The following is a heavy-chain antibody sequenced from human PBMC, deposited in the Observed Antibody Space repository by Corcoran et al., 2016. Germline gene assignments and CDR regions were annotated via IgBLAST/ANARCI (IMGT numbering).Heavy chain of an antibody. CDR3: ARGRGNTYDQHWFDP. Sequence: EVQLVQSGAEVKKPGESLKISCKASGYTFSNYWIAWVRQMPGKGLAWMAFIFPDDSDLRYSPSFQGQVTISVDKSITTAYLQWSSLKASDTAMYYCARGRGNTYDQHWFDPWGQGTLVTVSS. J-gene: IGHJ5*02. CDR1: GYTFSNYW. V-gene: IGHV5-51*01. D-gene: IGHD2-8*01. CDR2: IFPDDSDL.